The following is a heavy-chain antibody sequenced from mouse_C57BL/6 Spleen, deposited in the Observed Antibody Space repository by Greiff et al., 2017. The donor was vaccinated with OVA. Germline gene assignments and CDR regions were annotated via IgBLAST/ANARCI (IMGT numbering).Heavy chain of an antibody. CDR3: ARIDGFAY. CDR1: GYTFTSYW. Sequence: QVQLKQPGAELVMPGASVKLSCKASGYTFTSYWMHWVKQRPGQGLEWIGAIDPSDSYTNYNQKFKGKSTLTVDKSSSTSYMQRSSLTSEDSAVYYCARIDGFAYGGQGTLVTVSA. V-gene: IGHV1-69*01. D-gene: IGHD2-3*01. J-gene: IGHJ3*01. CDR2: IDPSDSYT.